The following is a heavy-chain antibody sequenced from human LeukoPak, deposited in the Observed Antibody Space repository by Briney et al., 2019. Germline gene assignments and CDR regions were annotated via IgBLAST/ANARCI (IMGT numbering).Heavy chain of an antibody. Sequence: GASVKVSCKASGYTFTGFYMHWVRQAPGQGPEWMGWINPNSGGTNYAQKFQGRVTMTRDTSISTADMELSRLTSDDTAVYYCARARSTYNWFDPWGQGTLVTVSS. CDR3: ARARSTYNWFDP. J-gene: IGHJ5*02. CDR2: INPNSGGT. V-gene: IGHV1-2*02. CDR1: GYTFTGFY. D-gene: IGHD1-26*01.